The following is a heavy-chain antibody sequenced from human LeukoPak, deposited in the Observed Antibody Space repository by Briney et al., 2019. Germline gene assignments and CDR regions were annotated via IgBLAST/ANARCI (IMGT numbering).Heavy chain of an antibody. CDR3: ARDTPGEDYSSSSGYYYYYGMDV. Sequence: GASVKVSCKASGYTFTSYGISWVRQAPGQGLEWMGWISAYNGNTNYAQKLQGRVTMTTDTSTSTAYMELRSLRSDDTAVYYCARDTPGEDYSSSSGYYYYYGMDVWGQGTTVTVSS. D-gene: IGHD6-6*01. J-gene: IGHJ6*02. V-gene: IGHV1-18*01. CDR1: GYTFTSYG. CDR2: ISAYNGNT.